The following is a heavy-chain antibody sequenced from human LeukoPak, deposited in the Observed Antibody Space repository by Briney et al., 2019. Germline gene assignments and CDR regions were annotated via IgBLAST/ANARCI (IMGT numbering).Heavy chain of an antibody. CDR2: INHSGST. J-gene: IGHJ6*03. D-gene: IGHD6-25*01. V-gene: IGHV4-34*01. CDR3: ARHSQRYYYMDV. Sequence: PSETLSLTCAVYGGSFSGYYWSWIRQPPGKGLEWIGEINHSGSTDYNPSLKSRVTISVDTSKNQFSLKLSSVTAADTAVYYCARHSQRYYYMDVWGKGTTVTVSS. CDR1: GGSFSGYY.